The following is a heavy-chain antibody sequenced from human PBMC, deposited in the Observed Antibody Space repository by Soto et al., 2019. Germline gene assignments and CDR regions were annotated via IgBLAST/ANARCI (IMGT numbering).Heavy chain of an antibody. CDR1: GITFSNYG. Sequence: GESLSLSCAASGITFSNYGMNWVRQDPGKGLEWVSAISGSGRNAHYADSVKGRFTISRDNSKSTLYLQMNSLRAEDTAVYFCAKDDDQYYDSSGYRDYWGQGTLVTISS. D-gene: IGHD3-22*01. CDR3: AKDDDQYYDSSGYRDY. V-gene: IGHV3-23*01. J-gene: IGHJ4*02. CDR2: ISGSGRNA.